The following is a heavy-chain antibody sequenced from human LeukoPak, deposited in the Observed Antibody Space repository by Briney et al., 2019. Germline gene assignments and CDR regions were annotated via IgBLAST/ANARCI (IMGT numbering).Heavy chain of an antibody. D-gene: IGHD5-24*01. Sequence: GGSQRLSCAASGFTFSSYWMRWVRQAPGKGLEWVSHIKEDGSDKNYVDSVKGRFTTSRDNSKNSLYLQMNRLRAEDTAVYYCARMRDGYMGRYYFDYWGQGTLVSVSS. CDR2: IKEDGSDK. J-gene: IGHJ4*02. CDR3: ARMRDGYMGRYYFDY. V-gene: IGHV3-7*04. CDR1: GFTFSSYW.